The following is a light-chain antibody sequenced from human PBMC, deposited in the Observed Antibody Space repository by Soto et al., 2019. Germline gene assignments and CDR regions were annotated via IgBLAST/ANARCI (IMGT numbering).Light chain of an antibody. Sequence: AITMTQSPSSLSASVGDRVTITCRASQDIRNELGWYQQKPGKAPKLLIYAASSLQSGVPSRFSGSGSGTDFTLTISSLQPEDFATYYCLQDYNYPWTFGQGTKVEIK. J-gene: IGKJ1*01. V-gene: IGKV1-6*01. CDR3: LQDYNYPWT. CDR1: QDIRNE. CDR2: AAS.